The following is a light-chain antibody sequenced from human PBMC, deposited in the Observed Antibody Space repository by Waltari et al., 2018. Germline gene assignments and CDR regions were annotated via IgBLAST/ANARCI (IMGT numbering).Light chain of an antibody. CDR1: TSDVGSYHY. CDR2: DVY. J-gene: IGLJ2*01. CDR3: SSYTDDTTLDVI. V-gene: IGLV2-14*03. Sequence: QSALTQPASVSGSPGQTITIPCTGTTSDVGSYHYVSWYQRHPGKAPKLIIYDVYIGPSGVASRFSSSKSANTASLTISGLQAENEGDYYCSSYTDDTTLDVIFGGGTKLTVL.